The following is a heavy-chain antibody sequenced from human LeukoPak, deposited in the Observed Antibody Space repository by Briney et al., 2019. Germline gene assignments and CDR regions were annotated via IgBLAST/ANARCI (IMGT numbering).Heavy chain of an antibody. CDR1: GFTFSSYA. D-gene: IGHD3-22*01. CDR3: AKDRASYYYDSSGPV. J-gene: IGHJ4*02. V-gene: IGHV3-23*01. Sequence: GGSLRLSCAASGFTFSSYAVSWVRQAPGKGLEWVSAISGSGGSTYYADSVKGRFTISRDNSKNTLYLQMNSLRAEDTAVYYCAKDRASYYYDSSGPVWGQGTLVTVSS. CDR2: ISGSGGST.